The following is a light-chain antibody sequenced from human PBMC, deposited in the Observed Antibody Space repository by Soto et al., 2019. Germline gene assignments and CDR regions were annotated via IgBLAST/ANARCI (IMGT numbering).Light chain of an antibody. CDR1: NSNIGSNA. Sequence: QSVLTQSPSVSGAPRQSVNISYSGTNSNIGSNAVHWYQQLPGKAPKLLMYYNDMLPSGVSDRFSGSKSGTSASLAISGLQSEDEGDYYCATWDDRLTAWVFGGGTKLTVL. CDR2: YND. CDR3: ATWDDRLTAWV. V-gene: IGLV1-36*01. J-gene: IGLJ3*02.